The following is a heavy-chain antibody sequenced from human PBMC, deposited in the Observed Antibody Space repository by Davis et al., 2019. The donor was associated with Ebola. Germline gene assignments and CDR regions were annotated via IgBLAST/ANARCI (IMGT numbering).Heavy chain of an antibody. Sequence: PSETLSLTCTVSGGSISSSSYYWGWIRQPPGKGLEWIGSIYYSGSTYYNPSLKSRVTISVDTSKNQFSLKLSSVTAADTAVYYCASESYYDSSGYPAAPAPFDYWGQGTLVTVSS. CDR2: IYYSGST. CDR1: GGSISSSSYY. V-gene: IGHV4-39*01. D-gene: IGHD3-22*01. CDR3: ASESYYDSSGYPAAPAPFDY. J-gene: IGHJ4*02.